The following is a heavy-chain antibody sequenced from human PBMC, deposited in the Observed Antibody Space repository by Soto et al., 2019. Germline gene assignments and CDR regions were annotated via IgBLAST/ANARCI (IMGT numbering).Heavy chain of an antibody. J-gene: IGHJ3*02. V-gene: IGHV3-9*01. CDR2: ISWNSGSI. Sequence: EVQLVESGGGLVQPGRSLRLSCAASGFTFDDYAMHWVRQAPGKGLEWVSGISWNSGSIGYADSVKGRFTISRDNDKNSLYLQMNSLRAEDTALYYCAKHIMGATMLAFDICGQGTMVTVSS. CDR1: GFTFDDYA. D-gene: IGHD5-12*01. CDR3: AKHIMGATMLAFDI.